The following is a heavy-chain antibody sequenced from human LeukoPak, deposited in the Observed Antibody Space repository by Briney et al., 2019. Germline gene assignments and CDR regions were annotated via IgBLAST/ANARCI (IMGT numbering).Heavy chain of an antibody. V-gene: IGHV3-21*01. D-gene: IGHD1-1*01. J-gene: IGHJ4*02. CDR2: ISSSSSYI. Sequence: TGGSLRLSCAASGLTFSSYSMNWVRQAPGKGLGWVSSISSSSSYIYYADSVKGRFTISRDNAKNSLYLQMNSLRAEDTAVYYCARARGTKLDYWGQGTLVTVSS. CDR3: ARARGTKLDY. CDR1: GLTFSSYS.